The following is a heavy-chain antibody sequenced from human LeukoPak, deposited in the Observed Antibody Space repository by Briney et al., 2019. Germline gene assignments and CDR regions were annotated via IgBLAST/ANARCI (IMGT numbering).Heavy chain of an antibody. D-gene: IGHD4-17*01. V-gene: IGHV4-38-2*02. Sequence: SETLSLTCTVPGGSISSYNWGWIRQPPGKGLEWIGGIYHSGSTYYNPSLKSRVTISVDTSKNQFSLKLSSVTAADTAVYYCARTSIRRGFYGDYWWFDPWGQGTLVTVSS. CDR2: IYHSGST. CDR1: GGSISSYN. CDR3: ARTSIRRGFYGDYWWFDP. J-gene: IGHJ5*02.